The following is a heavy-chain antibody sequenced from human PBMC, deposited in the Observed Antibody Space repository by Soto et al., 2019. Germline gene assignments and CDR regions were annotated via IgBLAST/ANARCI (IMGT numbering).Heavy chain of an antibody. V-gene: IGHV3-33*06. Sequence: GGSLRLSCAASGFTFSSYGMHWVRQAPGKGLEWVAVIWYDGSNKYYADSVKGRFTISRDNSKNTLYLQMNSLRAEDTAVYYCAKYMVRGAHNPYYYYGMDVWGQGTTVTVSS. J-gene: IGHJ6*02. D-gene: IGHD3-10*01. CDR3: AKYMVRGAHNPYYYYGMDV. CDR1: GFTFSSYG. CDR2: IWYDGSNK.